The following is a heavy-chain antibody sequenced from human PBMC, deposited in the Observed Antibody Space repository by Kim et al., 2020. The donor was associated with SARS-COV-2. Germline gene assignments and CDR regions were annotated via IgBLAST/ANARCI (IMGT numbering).Heavy chain of an antibody. J-gene: IGHJ5*02. CDR2: DT. CDR3: ARGFGDWFDP. Sequence: DTYYPGSVKGRFTISRENAKNSLYLQMNSLRAGDTAVYYCARGFGDWFDPWGQGTLVTVSS. D-gene: IGHD3-16*01. V-gene: IGHV3-13*01.